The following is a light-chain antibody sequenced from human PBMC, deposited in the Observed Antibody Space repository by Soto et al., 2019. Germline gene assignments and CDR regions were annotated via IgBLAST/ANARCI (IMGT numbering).Light chain of an antibody. Sequence: QSALTQPASVSGSPGQSITISCTGTSSDVGGYNYVSWYQQHPGKAPKLMIYEVNNRPSGVSNRLSGSKSGNTASLTISGLQAEDAADYYCSSYTSRSTLIVFGGGTQLTVL. J-gene: IGLJ2*01. CDR1: SSDVGGYNY. CDR2: EVN. CDR3: SSYTSRSTLIV. V-gene: IGLV2-14*01.